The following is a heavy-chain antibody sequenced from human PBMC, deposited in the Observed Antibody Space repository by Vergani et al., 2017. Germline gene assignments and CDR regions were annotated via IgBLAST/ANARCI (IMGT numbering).Heavy chain of an antibody. CDR3: ASSIVGATTSYYYYGMDV. CDR1: GYTFTSYG. CDR2: ISAYNGNT. Sequence: QVQLVQSGAEVKKPGASVKVSCKASGYTFTSYGISWVRQAPGQGLEWMGWISAYNGNTNYAQKLQGRVTMTTDTSTSTAYMELRSLRSDDTAVYYCASSIVGATTSYYYYGMDVWGQGTTVTVSS. J-gene: IGHJ6*02. V-gene: IGHV1-18*01. D-gene: IGHD1-26*01.